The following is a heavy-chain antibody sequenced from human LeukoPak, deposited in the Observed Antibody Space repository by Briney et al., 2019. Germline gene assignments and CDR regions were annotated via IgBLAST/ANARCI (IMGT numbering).Heavy chain of an antibody. CDR1: GGTFSSYA. CDR2: IIPILGIA. CDR3: ATASGISDYGSGRYDY. D-gene: IGHD3-10*01. Sequence: ASVKVSCKASGGTFSSYAISWVRQAPGQGLEWMGRIIPILGIANYAQKFQGRVTITADKSTSTAYMELSSLRSEDTAVYYCATASGISDYGSGRYDYWGQGTLVTVSS. J-gene: IGHJ4*02. V-gene: IGHV1-69*04.